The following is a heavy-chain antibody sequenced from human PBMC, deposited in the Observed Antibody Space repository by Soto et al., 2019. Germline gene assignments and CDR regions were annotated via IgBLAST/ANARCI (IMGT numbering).Heavy chain of an antibody. J-gene: IGHJ4*02. CDR1: GGSVSSGSYY. CDR2: IYYSGST. CDR3: ARAGHVDTAMVTLDY. V-gene: IGHV4-61*01. D-gene: IGHD5-18*01. Sequence: PSETLSLTCTVSGGSVSSGSYYWSWIRQPPGKGLEWIGYIYYSGSTNYNPSLKSRVTISVDTSKNQFSLKLSSVTAADTAVYYCARAGHVDTAMVTLDYWGQGTLVTVSS.